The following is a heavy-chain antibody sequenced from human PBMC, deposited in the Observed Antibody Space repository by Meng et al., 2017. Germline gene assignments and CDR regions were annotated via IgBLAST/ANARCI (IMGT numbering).Heavy chain of an antibody. J-gene: IGHJ4*02. CDR2: IYYSEST. CDR3: ARGGVVVPAAVFDY. Sequence: QVQLQESGPGLVKPSQTLSLPCPVSGGSISSGYYSRSWIRQPPGKGLEWIGYIYYSESTYYYPSLKSRVTISVDTSKNQFSLKLSSVTAADTAVYYCARGGVVVPAAVFDYWGQGTLVTVSS. D-gene: IGHD2-2*01. CDR1: GGSISSGYYS. V-gene: IGHV4-30-4*01.